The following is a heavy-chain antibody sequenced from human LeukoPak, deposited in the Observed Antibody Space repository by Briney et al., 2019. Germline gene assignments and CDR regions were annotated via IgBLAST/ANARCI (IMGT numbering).Heavy chain of an antibody. Sequence: PLQTLSLTCSVSGASLSSGGYHSSSVRQRPRKSLEWIVFIYFTRRILYTPYLKSRLTISQDTSQNKFFLKMTSMTAADTAVYFCARTGYCSSSSCYEDYGMDVWGQGTTVTVS. CDR3: ARTGYCSSSSCYEDYGMDV. D-gene: IGHD2-2*01. CDR1: GASLSSGGYH. CDR2: IYFTRRI. J-gene: IGHJ6*02. V-gene: IGHV4-31*03.